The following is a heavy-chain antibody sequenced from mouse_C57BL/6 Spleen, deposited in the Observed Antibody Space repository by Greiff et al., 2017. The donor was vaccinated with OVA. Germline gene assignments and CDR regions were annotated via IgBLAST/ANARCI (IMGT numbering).Heavy chain of an antibody. J-gene: IGHJ4*01. D-gene: IGHD4-1*01. Sequence: EVHLVESGGDLVKPGGSLKLSCAASGFTFSSYGMSWVRQTPDKRLEWVATISSGGSYTYYPDSVKGRFTISRDNAKNTLYLQRSSLKSDDTAMYYCAGGDWAMDYWGQGTSVTVSS. CDR2: ISSGGSYT. CDR3: AGGDWAMDY. CDR1: GFTFSSYG. V-gene: IGHV5-6*01.